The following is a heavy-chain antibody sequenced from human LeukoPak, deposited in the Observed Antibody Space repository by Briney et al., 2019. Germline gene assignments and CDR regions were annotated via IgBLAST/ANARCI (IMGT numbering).Heavy chain of an antibody. J-gene: IGHJ5*02. Sequence: SETLSLTCTVSGGSISSSSYYWGWIRQPPGKGLEWIGSIYYSGSTYYNPSLKGRVTISVDTSKNQFSLKLSSVTAADTAVYYCAVLMVRGVKNWFDPWGQGTLVTVSS. CDR1: GGSISSSSYY. CDR3: AVLMVRGVKNWFDP. V-gene: IGHV4-39*07. CDR2: IYYSGST. D-gene: IGHD3-10*01.